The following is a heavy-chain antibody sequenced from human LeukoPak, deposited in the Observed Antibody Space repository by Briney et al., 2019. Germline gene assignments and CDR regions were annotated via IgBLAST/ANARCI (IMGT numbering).Heavy chain of an antibody. J-gene: IGHJ4*02. D-gene: IGHD5-18*01. CDR3: ARGRYSYGYRY. V-gene: IGHV1-18*01. CDR1: GYTFTSYG. CDR2: ISAYNGNT. Sequence: ASVKVSCKASGYTFTSYGISWVRQAPGQGLEWMGWISAYNGNTNYAQKLQGRVTMTRNTSISTAYMELSSLRSEDTAVYYCARGRYSYGYRYWGQGTLVTVSS.